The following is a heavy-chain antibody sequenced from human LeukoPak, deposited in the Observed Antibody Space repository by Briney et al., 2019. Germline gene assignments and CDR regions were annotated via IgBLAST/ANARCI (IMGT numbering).Heavy chain of an antibody. Sequence: ASVNVSCKASGYTFISYAMHWVRQAPGQRLEWMGWINAGNGNTRYSQKFQGRVTITRDTSASTAYMELSSLRSEDTAVYYCALSDTAMVPIAEYFHHWGQGTLVTVSS. CDR1: GYTFISYA. CDR3: ALSDTAMVPIAEYFHH. J-gene: IGHJ1*01. D-gene: IGHD5-18*01. CDR2: INAGNGNT. V-gene: IGHV1-3*01.